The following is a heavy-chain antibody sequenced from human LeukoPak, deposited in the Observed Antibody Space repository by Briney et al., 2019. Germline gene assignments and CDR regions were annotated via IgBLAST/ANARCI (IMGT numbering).Heavy chain of an antibody. CDR3: ARDLPSTSNWELDY. CDR2: IHPNSAAT. CDR1: GYTFIDYY. V-gene: IGHV1-2*06. Sequence: ASVKVSCKASGYTFIDYYIHWVRQAPGQGLEWMGRIHPNSAATEYAENFQGRVTMTRDTSISTAHMELSRVTSDDTAVYYCARDLPSTSNWELDYWGQGTLVTVSS. D-gene: IGHD7-27*01. J-gene: IGHJ4*02.